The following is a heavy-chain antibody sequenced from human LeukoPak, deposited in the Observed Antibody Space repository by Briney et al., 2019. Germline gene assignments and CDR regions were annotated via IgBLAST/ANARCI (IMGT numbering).Heavy chain of an antibody. Sequence: GGSLRLSCAASGSTFSNAWMSWVRQAPGKGLEWVGRIKSKTDGGTTDYAAPVKGRFTISRDDSKNTLYLQMNSLKTEDTAVYYCTTDQVEAYYDFWSGFRGGWGQGTLVTVSS. CDR2: IKSKTDGGTT. CDR1: GSTFSNAW. J-gene: IGHJ4*02. D-gene: IGHD3-3*01. V-gene: IGHV3-15*01. CDR3: TTDQVEAYYDFWSGFRGG.